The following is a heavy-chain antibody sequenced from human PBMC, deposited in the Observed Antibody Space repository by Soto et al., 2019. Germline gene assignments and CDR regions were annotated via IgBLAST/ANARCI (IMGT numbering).Heavy chain of an antibody. Sequence: GSLRLSCVASGFTVNTYAMNWVRQAPGKGLEWLSAISGSGTSTYYADSVKGRFTISRDNSKNTLYLQLDSLRAEDTAVYYCAKWGFFWSGYYFDPWGQGTLVTVSS. V-gene: IGHV3-23*01. D-gene: IGHD3-3*01. J-gene: IGHJ5*02. CDR1: GFTVNTYA. CDR2: ISGSGTST. CDR3: AKWGFFWSGYYFDP.